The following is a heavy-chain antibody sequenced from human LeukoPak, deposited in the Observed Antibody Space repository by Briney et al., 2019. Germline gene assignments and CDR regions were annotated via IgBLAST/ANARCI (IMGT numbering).Heavy chain of an antibody. CDR1: GYTFTSYG. J-gene: IGHJ4*02. Sequence: ASVKVSCKASGYTFTSYGISWVRQAPGQGLEWMGWISAYNGNTNYAQKIQGRVTMTKDTSTRTAYMELRSLRSDGTAVYYCARGPELRYFDWLLSAHTYFDHWGQGTLVTVSS. V-gene: IGHV1-18*01. CDR2: ISAYNGNT. D-gene: IGHD3-9*01. CDR3: ARGPELRYFDWLLSAHTYFDH.